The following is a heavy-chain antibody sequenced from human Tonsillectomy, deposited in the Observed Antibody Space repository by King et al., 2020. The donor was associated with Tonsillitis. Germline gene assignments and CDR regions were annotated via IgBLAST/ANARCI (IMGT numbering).Heavy chain of an antibody. Sequence: VQLQQWGAGLLKPSETLSLTCAVYGGSFSGYSWSWIRQPPGKGLEWIGEINDSGSTYYNPPLKSRVTISVDTSRNQFSLKLNSVTAADTAVYYCATEYSSGWYGGRSACEFWGQGTMVTVSS. J-gene: IGHJ3*01. V-gene: IGHV4-34*01. CDR1: GGSFSGYS. D-gene: IGHD6-19*01. CDR2: INDSGST. CDR3: ATEYSSGWYGGRSACEF.